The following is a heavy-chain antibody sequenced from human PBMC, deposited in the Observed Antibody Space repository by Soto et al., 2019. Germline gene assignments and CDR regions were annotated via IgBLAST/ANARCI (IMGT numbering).Heavy chain of an antibody. CDR1: GGSISSYY. D-gene: IGHD2-2*01. CDR3: AREVSSTTSGYYYYYYMDV. CDR2: IYYSGST. Sequence: PSETLSLTCTVSGGSISSYYWSWIRQPPGKGLEWIGYIYYSGSTNYNPSLKSRVTISVDTSKNQFSLKLSSVTAADTAVYYCAREVSSTTSGYYYYYYMDVWGKGTTVTVS. J-gene: IGHJ6*03. V-gene: IGHV4-59*01.